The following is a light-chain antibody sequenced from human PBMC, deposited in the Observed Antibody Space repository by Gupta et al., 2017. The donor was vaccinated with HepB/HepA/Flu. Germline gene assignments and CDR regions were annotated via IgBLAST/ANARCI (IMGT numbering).Light chain of an antibody. CDR1: QSLSNNY. J-gene: IGKJ1*01. CDR2: GAS. CDR3: QPYDSSRT. V-gene: IGKV3-20*01. Sequence: EIVLTQSPGTLSLSPGERATLFGRTSQSLSNNYLAWYQHKPGQAPRLLIYGASNRATGIPDRFRGSGSGTDFTLTISRLEPEDFAVYYCQPYDSSRTFGQGTKVEMK.